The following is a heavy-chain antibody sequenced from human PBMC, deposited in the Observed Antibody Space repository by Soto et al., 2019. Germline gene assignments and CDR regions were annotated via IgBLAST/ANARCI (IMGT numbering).Heavy chain of an antibody. CDR3: ASDRSNRWEYYYYYCMDV. CDR2: ISSSGSTI. J-gene: IGHJ6*02. CDR1: GFTFSDYY. V-gene: IGHV3-11*01. Sequence: GGSLRLSCAASGFTFSDYYMSWIRQAPGKGLEWVSYISSSGSTIYYADSVKGRFTISRDNAKNSLYLQMNSLRAEDTDVYYWASDRSNRWEYYYYYCMDVWGQGTPVTVSS. D-gene: IGHD3-16*02.